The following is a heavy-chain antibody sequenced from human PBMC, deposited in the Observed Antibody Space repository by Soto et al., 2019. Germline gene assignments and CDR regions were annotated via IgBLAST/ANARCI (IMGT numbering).Heavy chain of an antibody. CDR2: MGGANGDT. D-gene: IGHD2-21*01. CDR1: GFIFSNYA. V-gene: IGHV3-23*01. Sequence: PWGSLRLSCAASGFIFSNYAMSWVRQAPGKGLEWVAGMGGANGDTYYADSVRGRFAISRDNSKSTLFLQMNSLRAEDTAVYYCAKDRVNHNSVWDPFDIWGQGTMVTVSS. CDR3: AKDRVNHNSVWDPFDI. J-gene: IGHJ3*02.